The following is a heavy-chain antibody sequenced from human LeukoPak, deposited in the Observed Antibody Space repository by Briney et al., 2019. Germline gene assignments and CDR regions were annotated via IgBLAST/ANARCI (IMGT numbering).Heavy chain of an antibody. V-gene: IGHV3-23*01. CDR3: AKDRTYYYDSSGYYHWAY. Sequence: GGSLRLSCAASGLTFSSYAMSWVRQAPGKGLEWVSAISGGGGSTYYVDSVRGRFTISRDNSKNTLYLQMNSLRAEDTAVYYCAKDRTYYYDSSGYYHWAYWGQGTLVTVSS. J-gene: IGHJ4*02. D-gene: IGHD3-22*01. CDR2: ISGGGGST. CDR1: GLTFSSYA.